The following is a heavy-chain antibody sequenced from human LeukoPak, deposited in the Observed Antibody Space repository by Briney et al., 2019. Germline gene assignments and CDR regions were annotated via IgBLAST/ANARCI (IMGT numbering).Heavy chain of an antibody. J-gene: IGHJ3*02. V-gene: IGHV3-21*01. D-gene: IGHD3/OR15-3a*01. CDR1: GVTFSRYA. CDR2: VGNASPYI. CDR3: ARGDDLQQRNDALDI. Sequence: GGSLRLSSAASGVTFSRYAMNWGRHAPGKGLEWGSSVGNASPYIYYSDAVKGRFTFTRDNDKNSLYLQMNSLRDEDTAVYYCARGDDLQQRNDALDIWGQGTMVTVSS.